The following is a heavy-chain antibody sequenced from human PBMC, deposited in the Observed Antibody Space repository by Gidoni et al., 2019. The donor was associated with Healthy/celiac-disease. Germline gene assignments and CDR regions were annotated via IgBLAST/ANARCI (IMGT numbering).Heavy chain of an antibody. V-gene: IGHV4-39*01. CDR1: GGSISSISYY. D-gene: IGHD6-13*01. CDR2: IYSSGST. CDR3: ASPAENYYYYGMDV. Sequence: QLQLQESGPGLVKPSETLSLTCTLSGGSISSISYYWGWIRQPPGKGLEWIGSIYSSGSTYYNPSLKSRVTISVDTSKNQFSLKLSSVTAADTAVYYCASPAENYYYYGMDVWGQGTTVTVSS. J-gene: IGHJ6*02.